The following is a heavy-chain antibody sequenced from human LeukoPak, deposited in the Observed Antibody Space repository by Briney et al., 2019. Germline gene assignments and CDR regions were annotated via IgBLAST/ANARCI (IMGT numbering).Heavy chain of an antibody. D-gene: IGHD1-26*01. CDR1: GFTFSSYA. V-gene: IGHV3-23*01. J-gene: IGHJ4*02. CDR3: ARGAGGSYWLIGD. Sequence: GGSLRLSCAASGFTFSSYAMSWVRQAPGKGLEWVSAISGSGDSTYYADSVKGRFTISRDNAKNSLYLQMNSLRDEDTAVYYCARGAGGSYWLIGDWGQGTLVTVSS. CDR2: ISGSGDST.